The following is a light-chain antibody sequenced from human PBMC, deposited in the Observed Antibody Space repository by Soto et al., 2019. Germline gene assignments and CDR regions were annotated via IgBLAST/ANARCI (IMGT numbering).Light chain of an antibody. Sequence: DIQMTQSPSTLSASVGDRVTITCRASQSISSGLAWYQQKPGKAPKLLLYKASSLESGVPSRFSGSGSGTEFTLTISSLQPDDFATYYCQQYHSYSWTVGQGTKVEIK. J-gene: IGKJ1*01. CDR3: QQYHSYSWT. V-gene: IGKV1-5*03. CDR2: KAS. CDR1: QSISSG.